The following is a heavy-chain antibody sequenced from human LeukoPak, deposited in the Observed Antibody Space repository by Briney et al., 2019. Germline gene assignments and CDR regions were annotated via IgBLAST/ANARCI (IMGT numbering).Heavy chain of an antibody. Sequence: GESLKTSCKGSGYSFTDYWIGWVRQMPGKGLEWMGIIYPGDSDTKYSPSFQGPVTISADKSISTAYLQWSSLKASDTAMYYCARLGGANSFGYWGQGTLVTVSS. CDR3: ARLGGANSFGY. V-gene: IGHV5-51*01. CDR1: GYSFTDYW. J-gene: IGHJ4*02. D-gene: IGHD4/OR15-4a*01. CDR2: IYPGDSDT.